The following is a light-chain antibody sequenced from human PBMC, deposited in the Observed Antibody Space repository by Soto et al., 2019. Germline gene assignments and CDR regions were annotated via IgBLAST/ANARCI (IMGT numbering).Light chain of an antibody. CDR1: SSDVGSYNL. V-gene: IGLV2-23*02. CDR2: EVS. CDR3: CAYERVV. Sequence: QSVLTQPASVSGSPGQSITISCTGTSSDVGSYNLVSWYQQHPGKAPKLMIYEVSKRPSGVSNRFSGSKSGNTASLTISGLQAEDEADYYCCAYERVVFGAGTKVTVL. J-gene: IGLJ2*01.